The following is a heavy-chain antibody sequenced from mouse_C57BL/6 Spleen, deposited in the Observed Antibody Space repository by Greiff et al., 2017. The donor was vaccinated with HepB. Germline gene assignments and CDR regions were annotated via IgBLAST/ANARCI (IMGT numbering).Heavy chain of an antibody. CDR1: GYSITSGYY. D-gene: IGHD1-1*01. Sequence: VQLKESGPGLVKPSQSLSLTCSVTGYSITSGYYWNWIRQFPGNKLEWMGYISYDGSNNYNPSLKNRISITRDTSKNQFFLKLNSVTTEDTATYYCARGPTVGYFDYWGQGTTLTVSS. J-gene: IGHJ2*01. V-gene: IGHV3-6*01. CDR3: ARGPTVGYFDY. CDR2: ISYDGSN.